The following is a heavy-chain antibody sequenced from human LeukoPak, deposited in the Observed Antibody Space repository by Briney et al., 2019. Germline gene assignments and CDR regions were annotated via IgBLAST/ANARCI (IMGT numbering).Heavy chain of an antibody. CDR3: ARAPGGDFWSGSQYFFDY. Sequence: SETLSLTCTVSGGSISSYYWSSIRQPTGKGLEWNGRIYTSGSTNYNPSLKSRVTMSVDTSKNQFSLKLSSVTAADTAVYYCARAPGGDFWSGSQYFFDYWGQGTLVAVSS. CDR2: IYTSGST. CDR1: GGSISSYY. D-gene: IGHD3-3*01. J-gene: IGHJ4*02. V-gene: IGHV4-4*07.